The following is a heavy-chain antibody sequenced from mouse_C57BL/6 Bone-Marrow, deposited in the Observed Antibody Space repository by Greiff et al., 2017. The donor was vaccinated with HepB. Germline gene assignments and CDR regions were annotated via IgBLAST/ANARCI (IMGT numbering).Heavy chain of an antibody. J-gene: IGHJ1*03. CDR1: GYSITSGYY. D-gene: IGHD1-1*01. CDR2: ISYDGSN. V-gene: IGHV3-6*01. Sequence: EVQLQQSGPGLVKPSQSLSLTCSVTGYSITSGYYWNWIRQFPGNKLEWMGYISYDGSNNYNPSLKNRISITRDTSKNQFFLKLNSVTTEDTATYYCARAFITTVVAKSYWYFDVWGTGTTVTVSS. CDR3: ARAFITTVVAKSYWYFDV.